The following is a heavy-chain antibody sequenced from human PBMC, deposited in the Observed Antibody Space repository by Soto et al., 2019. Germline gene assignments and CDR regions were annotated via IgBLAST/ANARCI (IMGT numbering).Heavy chain of an antibody. J-gene: IGHJ4*02. Sequence: QVQLVQSGAEVKKPGASVKVSCKASGYTFTSDGISWVRQAPGQGLEWMGWINAYNGNTKYAQKLQGRVTMTTDTSTSTADMELRSLRSDDTAVYYCARDQAMAQFDYWGQGTLVTVSS. D-gene: IGHD5-18*01. CDR3: ARDQAMAQFDY. CDR1: GYTFTSDG. V-gene: IGHV1-18*01. CDR2: INAYNGNT.